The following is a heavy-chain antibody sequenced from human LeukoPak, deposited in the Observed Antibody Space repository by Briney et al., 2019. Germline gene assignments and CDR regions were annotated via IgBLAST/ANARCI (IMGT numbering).Heavy chain of an antibody. Sequence: GGSLRLSCAASGFTFSSYWISWVRQAPGKGLEWVANIKQDGSEKYYVDSVKGRFTISRDNANNSLYLQMNSLRAEDTAVYYCARESAAAGTTHDYWGQGTLVTVSP. CDR1: GFTFSSYW. CDR2: IKQDGSEK. J-gene: IGHJ4*02. D-gene: IGHD6-13*01. CDR3: ARESAAAGTTHDY. V-gene: IGHV3-7*01.